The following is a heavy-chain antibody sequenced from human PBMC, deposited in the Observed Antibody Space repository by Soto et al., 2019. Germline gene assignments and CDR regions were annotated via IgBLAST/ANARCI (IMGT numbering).Heavy chain of an antibody. Sequence: EVQLVESGGGLVQPGGSLRLSCAASGFTLTSYWMSWVRQAPGKGLEWVANLKQDGSEKYYVDSVKGRFTISRDNAKNSLYLQMNSLRAEDTAVYYCARDESYDILTGYYTPQRFDYWGQGTLVTVSS. CDR2: LKQDGSEK. CDR1: GFTLTSYW. CDR3: ARDESYDILTGYYTPQRFDY. J-gene: IGHJ4*02. D-gene: IGHD3-9*01. V-gene: IGHV3-7*01.